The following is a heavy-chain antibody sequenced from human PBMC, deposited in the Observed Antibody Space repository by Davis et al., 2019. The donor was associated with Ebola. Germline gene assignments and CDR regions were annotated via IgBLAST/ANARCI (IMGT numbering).Heavy chain of an antibody. Sequence: GGSLRLSCAASGFTFSDYYMSWIRQAPGKGLEWVSYISSSSSYTNYADSVKGRFTISRDNAKNSLYLQLNSLRDDDTAMYYCVRDLDWAFDYWGQGTLVTVSS. CDR2: ISSSSSYT. V-gene: IGHV3-11*05. CDR3: VRDLDWAFDY. J-gene: IGHJ4*02. CDR1: GFTFSDYY. D-gene: IGHD3-9*01.